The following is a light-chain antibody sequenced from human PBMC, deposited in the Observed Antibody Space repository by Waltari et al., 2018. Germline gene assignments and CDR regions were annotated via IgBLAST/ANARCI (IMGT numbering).Light chain of an antibody. CDR2: GAS. V-gene: IGKV3-20*01. CDR1: ESVTKY. CDR3: QQYVSSPKT. Sequence: EIVLTQSPGTLTLSPGERATLSCRASESVTKYVAWYQHKPGQAPRLLIYGASTRVIGIPYRISGSGSGSDFTLTITRLEPEDFAMYYCQQYVSSPKTFGPGTQVEIK. J-gene: IGKJ1*01.